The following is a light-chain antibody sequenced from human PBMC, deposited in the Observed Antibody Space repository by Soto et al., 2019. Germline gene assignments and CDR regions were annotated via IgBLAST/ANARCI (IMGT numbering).Light chain of an antibody. CDR1: QSVSSNN. J-gene: IGKJ4*01. CDR3: QQYGSSPPIT. V-gene: IGKV3-20*01. Sequence: EIVLTQSPGTLSLSPGERATLSCRASQSVSSNNLAWYQQKPGQAPRLLIYGASSRATGIPDRFSGSGSGTDFTLTLSRLEPEDFAVYYCQQYGSSPPITFGGGSKVEIK. CDR2: GAS.